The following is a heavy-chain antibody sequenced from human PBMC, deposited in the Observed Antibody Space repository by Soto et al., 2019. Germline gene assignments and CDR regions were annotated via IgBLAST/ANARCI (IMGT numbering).Heavy chain of an antibody. Sequence: QVQLQESGPGLVKPSETLSLTCTVSGGSISSYYWSWIRQPPGKGLEWIGYIYYSGSTNYNPSLTSPVTIAVDTSKNPFSPKLSSVTAADTAVYYCARAPTGAVAGDYWGQGTLVTVSS. CDR3: ARAPTGAVAGDY. CDR2: IYYSGST. V-gene: IGHV4-59*01. D-gene: IGHD6-19*01. J-gene: IGHJ4*02. CDR1: GGSISSYY.